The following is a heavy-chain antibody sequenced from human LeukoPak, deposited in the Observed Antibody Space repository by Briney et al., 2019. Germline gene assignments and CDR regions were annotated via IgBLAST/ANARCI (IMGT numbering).Heavy chain of an antibody. CDR2: IKQDGSEK. J-gene: IGHJ6*02. D-gene: IGHD2-15*01. CDR3: ARHLGYCSGGSCSQDGMDV. V-gene: IGHV3-7*01. CDR1: GFTFSSYA. Sequence: GGSLRLSCAASGFTFSSYAMSWVRQAPGKGLEWVANIKQDGSEKYYVDSVKGRFTISRDNAKNSLYLQMNSLRAEDTAVYYCARHLGYCSGGSCSQDGMDVWGQGTTVTVSS.